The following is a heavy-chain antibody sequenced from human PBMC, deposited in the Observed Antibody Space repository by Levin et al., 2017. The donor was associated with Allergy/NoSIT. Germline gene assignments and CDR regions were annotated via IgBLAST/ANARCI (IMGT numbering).Heavy chain of an antibody. Sequence: PGESLKISCAGSGFPFSSYAMSWVRQAPGKGLEWVSAISGSGGSTYYADSVKGRFTISRDNSKNTLSLQMNSLRAEDTAVYYCAKGMYVVWFGESRTRVYRGQGTLVTVSS. CDR1: GFPFSSYA. CDR3: AKGMYVVWFGESRTRVY. V-gene: IGHV3-23*01. CDR2: ISGSGGST. J-gene: IGHJ4*02. D-gene: IGHD3-10*01.